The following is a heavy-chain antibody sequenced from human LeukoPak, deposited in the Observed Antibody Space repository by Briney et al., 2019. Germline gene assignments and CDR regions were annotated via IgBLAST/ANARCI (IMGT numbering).Heavy chain of an antibody. Sequence: SVTVSCKASGGTFSSYAISWVRQPPGQGLEWMGGIIPIFGTANYAQKFQGRVTITADESTSTAYMELSSLRSEDTAVYYCARRGGYSSSWYYFDYWGQGTLVTVSS. CDR3: ARRGGYSSSWYYFDY. CDR2: IIPIFGTA. V-gene: IGHV1-69*13. D-gene: IGHD6-13*01. J-gene: IGHJ4*02. CDR1: GGTFSSYA.